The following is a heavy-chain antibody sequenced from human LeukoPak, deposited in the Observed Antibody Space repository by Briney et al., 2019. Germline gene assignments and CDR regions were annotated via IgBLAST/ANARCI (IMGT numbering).Heavy chain of an antibody. CDR2: IRYDGSNK. CDR1: GFTVSSYG. V-gene: IGHV3-30*02. CDR3: AKGMGWWGAFDI. Sequence: GGSLRLSCAVSGFTVSSYGMHWVRQAPGKGLEWVAFIRYDGSNKYYADSVKGRFTISRDNSKNTLYLQMNSLRAEDTAVYYCAKGMGWWGAFDIWGQGTMVTVSS. J-gene: IGHJ3*02. D-gene: IGHD2-15*01.